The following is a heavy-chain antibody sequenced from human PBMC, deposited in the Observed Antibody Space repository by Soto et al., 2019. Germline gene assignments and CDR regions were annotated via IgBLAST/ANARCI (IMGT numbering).Heavy chain of an antibody. J-gene: IGHJ6*02. CDR3: ARLPNHDFWSGYTRYGMDV. CDR2: IWYDGSNE. CDR1: GFTFSSYG. D-gene: IGHD3-3*01. Sequence: GGSLRLSCAASGFTFSSYGMHWARQAPGKGLEWVALIWYDGSNEYYADSVKGRFTISRNNSKHTMYLPMNSLTAEDTALYFCARLPNHDFWSGYTRYGMDVWGQGTTVTVSS. V-gene: IGHV3-33*01.